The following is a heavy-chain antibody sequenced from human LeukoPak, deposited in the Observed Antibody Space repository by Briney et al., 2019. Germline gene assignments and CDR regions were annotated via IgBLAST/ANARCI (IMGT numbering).Heavy chain of an antibody. Sequence: SETLSLTCTVSGGSISSSNYSWGWIRQPPGKGLEWIGSIYYSGTTYYNPSLKSRVTISVDTSKNQFSLNLSSVTAADTAVYYCARQKYYDTSGYAIDYWGQGTLVTVSS. CDR2: IYYSGTT. CDR3: ARQKYYDTSGYAIDY. V-gene: IGHV4-39*01. D-gene: IGHD3-22*01. CDR1: GGSISSSNYS. J-gene: IGHJ4*02.